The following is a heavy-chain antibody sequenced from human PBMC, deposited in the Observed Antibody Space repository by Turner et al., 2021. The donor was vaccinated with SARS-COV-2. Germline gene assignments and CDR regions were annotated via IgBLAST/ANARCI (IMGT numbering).Heavy chain of an antibody. V-gene: IGHV3-7*03. CDR2: IKQDESEK. J-gene: IGHJ4*02. Sequence: EVQVVESGGGLVQPGGSVRLSCAVSGLTFSSYWMSWVRQAPGKGLEWVANIKQDESEKNYVVSVKSRFTISRDNAKNSLYLQMNSLRAEDTAVYYCATGGYSYHHWGQGTLVTVSS. D-gene: IGHD5-18*01. CDR1: GLTFSSYW. CDR3: ATGGYSYHH.